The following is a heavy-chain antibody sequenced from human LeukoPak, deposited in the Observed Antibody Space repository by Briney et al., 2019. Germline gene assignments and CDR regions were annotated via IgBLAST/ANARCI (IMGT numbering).Heavy chain of an antibody. J-gene: IGHJ4*02. D-gene: IGHD3-10*01. CDR3: AREVSPGKFDY. CDR1: GFTFSSYW. Sequence: GGSLRLSCAASGFTFSSYWMHWVRQAPGKGLVWVSRINSYGSSTSYADSVKGRFTISRDNAKNTLYLQMNSLRAEDTAVYYCAREVSPGKFDYWGQGTLVTVSS. CDR2: INSYGSST. V-gene: IGHV3-74*01.